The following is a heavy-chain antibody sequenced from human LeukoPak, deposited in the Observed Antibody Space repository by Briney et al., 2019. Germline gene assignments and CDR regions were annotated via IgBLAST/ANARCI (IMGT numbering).Heavy chain of an antibody. CDR2: ISAYNGHT. V-gene: IGHV1-18*01. J-gene: IGHJ4*02. CDR3: ARDCYCSGGSCYSDY. CDR1: GYTFTSYS. Sequence: AAVKVSCKASGYTFTSYSISWVRQAPRQGLEGMGWISAYNGHTIYAQKVKGRVTMTTDTYTSTAYMELRSLKSDDTAVYYCARDCYCSGGSCYSDYWGQGPLVTASS. D-gene: IGHD2-15*01.